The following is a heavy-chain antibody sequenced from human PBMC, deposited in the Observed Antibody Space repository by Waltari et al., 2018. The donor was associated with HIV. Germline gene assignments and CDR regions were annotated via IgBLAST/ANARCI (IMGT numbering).Heavy chain of an antibody. D-gene: IGHD2-2*01. CDR1: GGSISSSSYY. J-gene: IGHJ4*02. CDR3: ARIVVVPAANRYFDY. CDR2: IYYSGST. Sequence: QLQLQESGPGLVKPSETLSLTCTVSGGSISSSSYYWGWIRQPPGKGLEWIGSIYYSGSTYYNPSLKSRVTISVDTSKNQFSLKLSSVTAADTAVYYCARIVVVPAANRYFDYWGQGTLVTVSS. V-gene: IGHV4-39*01.